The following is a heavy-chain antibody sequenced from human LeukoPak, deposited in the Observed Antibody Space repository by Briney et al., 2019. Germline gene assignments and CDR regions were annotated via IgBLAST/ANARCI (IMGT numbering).Heavy chain of an antibody. CDR2: INQDGSEK. V-gene: IGHV3-7*01. CDR1: GLTFRRCS. CDR3: ARDRVWTVLY. Sequence: GGSLRLSCAASGLTFRRCSMTWVRQAPGKGLEWVANINQDGSEKYYVDSVKGRFTISRDNAKNSLYLQMNSLRAEDTAVYYCARDRVWTVLYWGQGTLVTVSS. D-gene: IGHD6-13*01. J-gene: IGHJ4*02.